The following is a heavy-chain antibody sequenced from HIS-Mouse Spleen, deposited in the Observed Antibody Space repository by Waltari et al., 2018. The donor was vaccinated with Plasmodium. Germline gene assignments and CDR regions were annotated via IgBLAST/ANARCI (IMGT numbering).Heavy chain of an antibody. V-gene: IGHV4-34*01. CDR1: GGSFSGYD. CDR3: ARLVVVASKDSY. D-gene: IGHD2-15*01. Sequence: QVQLQQWGAGLLKPSETLSLTCAVHGGSFSGYDWSWIRQPPGKGLEWIGEINHSGSTNYNPSLKSRVTISVDTSKNQFSLKLSSVTAADTAVYYCARLVVVASKDSYWGQGTLVTVSS. CDR2: INHSGST. J-gene: IGHJ4*02.